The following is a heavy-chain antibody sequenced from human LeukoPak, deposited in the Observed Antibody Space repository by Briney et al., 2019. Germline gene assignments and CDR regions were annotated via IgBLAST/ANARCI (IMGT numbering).Heavy chain of an antibody. CDR2: IYPYSGDT. CDR1: GYTFTSYG. V-gene: IGHV1-2*02. Sequence: ASVKVSCKASGYTFTSYGISWVRQAPGQELEWMGWIYPYSGDTNYAQNFQGRVTMTRDTSISTAYMELSSLKSDDTAVYYCARDRNSGSSLDIWGQGTMLTVSS. D-gene: IGHD6-6*01. CDR3: ARDRNSGSSLDI. J-gene: IGHJ3*02.